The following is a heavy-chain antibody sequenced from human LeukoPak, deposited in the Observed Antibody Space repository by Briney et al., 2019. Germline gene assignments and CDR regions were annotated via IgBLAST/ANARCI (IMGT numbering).Heavy chain of an antibody. CDR3: TRELRYFDWLNYYYYYMDV. Sequence: NTGGSLRLSCAASGFTFSNAWMSWVRQAPGKGLEWVGRIKSKTDGGTTDYAAPVKGRFTISRDDSKNTLYLQMNSLKTEDTAVYYCTRELRYFDWLNYYYYYMDVWGKGTTVTISS. D-gene: IGHD3-9*01. CDR2: IKSKTDGGTT. CDR1: GFTFSNAW. J-gene: IGHJ6*03. V-gene: IGHV3-15*01.